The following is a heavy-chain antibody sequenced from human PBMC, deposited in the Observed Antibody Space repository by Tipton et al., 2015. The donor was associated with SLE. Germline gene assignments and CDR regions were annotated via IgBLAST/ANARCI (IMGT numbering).Heavy chain of an antibody. Sequence: TLSLTCTVSGGSISSGSYYWSWIRQPAGKGLEWIGYIYTSGSTNYNPSLKSRVTISVDTSKNQFSLKLSSVTAADTAVYYCARGQQLGLWYFDYWGQGTLVTVSS. CDR2: IYTSGST. V-gene: IGHV4-61*09. CDR3: ARGQQLGLWYFDY. J-gene: IGHJ4*02. D-gene: IGHD6-13*01. CDR1: GGSISSGSYY.